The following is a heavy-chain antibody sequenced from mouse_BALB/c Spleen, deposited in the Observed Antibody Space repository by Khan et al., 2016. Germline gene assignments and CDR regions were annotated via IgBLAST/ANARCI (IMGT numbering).Heavy chain of an antibody. J-gene: IGHJ2*01. D-gene: IGHD2-2*01. Sequence: QVQLQQSGAELARPGASVKLSCKASGYTFTNYWMQWVKQRPGQGLEWIGAIYPGDGDTRYTQKIQGKATLTADESSSTASMQLSSLASEDSAVYYCARLNGYDGNYWGQGTTLTVSS. CDR1: GYTFTNYW. CDR2: IYPGDGDT. CDR3: ARLNGYDGNY. V-gene: IGHV1-87*01.